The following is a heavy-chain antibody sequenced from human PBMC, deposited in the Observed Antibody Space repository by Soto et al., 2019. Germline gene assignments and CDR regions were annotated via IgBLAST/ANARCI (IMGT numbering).Heavy chain of an antibody. CDR2: INPSGGST. D-gene: IGHD3-22*01. Sequence: ASVKVSCKASGYTFTSYYMHWVRQAPGQGLEWMGIINPSGGSTSYAQKFQGRVTMTRDTSTSTVYMELSSLRSEDTAVYYCARNHYYDRASGGNYGMDVWGQGTTVTVSS. CDR1: GYTFTSYY. V-gene: IGHV1-46*01. CDR3: ARNHYYDRASGGNYGMDV. J-gene: IGHJ6*02.